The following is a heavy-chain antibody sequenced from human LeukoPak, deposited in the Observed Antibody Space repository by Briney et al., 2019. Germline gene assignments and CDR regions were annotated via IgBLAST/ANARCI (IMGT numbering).Heavy chain of an antibody. V-gene: IGHV4-59*08. D-gene: IGHD5-18*01. Sequence: SETLSLTCTVSGGSISSYYWSWIRQPPGKGLEWIGYIYYSGSTNYNPSLKIRVTISVDTSKNQFSLKLSSVTAADTAVYYCARQMDTAMVTGHYYYYMDVWGKGTTVTVSS. CDR2: IYYSGST. CDR3: ARQMDTAMVTGHYYYYMDV. J-gene: IGHJ6*03. CDR1: GGSISSYY.